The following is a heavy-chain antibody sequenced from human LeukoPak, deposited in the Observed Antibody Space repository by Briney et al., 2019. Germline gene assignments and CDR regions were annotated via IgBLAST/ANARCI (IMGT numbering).Heavy chain of an antibody. D-gene: IGHD3-22*01. V-gene: IGHV4-34*01. J-gene: IGHJ4*02. Sequence: SETLSLTCAVYGGSFGGYYWSWIRQPPGKGLEWIGEINHSGSTNYNPSLKSRVTISVDTSKNQFSLKLSSVTAADTAVYYCARARYYYDSSGYYPFDYWGQGTLVTVSS. CDR3: ARARYYYDSSGYYPFDY. CDR2: INHSGST. CDR1: GGSFGGYY.